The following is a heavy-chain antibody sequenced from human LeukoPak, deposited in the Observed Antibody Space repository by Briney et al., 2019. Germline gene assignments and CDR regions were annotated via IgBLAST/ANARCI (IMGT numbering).Heavy chain of an antibody. J-gene: IGHJ4*02. D-gene: IGHD5-12*01. Sequence: ASVKVSCKASGYTFTGYYMHWVRQAPGQGLEWMGWINPNSGGTNYAQKFQGRVTMTRDTSISTAYMELSRLRSDDTAVYYCATYSGNDYTVFDYWGQGTLVTVSS. CDR3: ATYSGNDYTVFDY. CDR1: GYTFTGYY. CDR2: INPNSGGT. V-gene: IGHV1-2*02.